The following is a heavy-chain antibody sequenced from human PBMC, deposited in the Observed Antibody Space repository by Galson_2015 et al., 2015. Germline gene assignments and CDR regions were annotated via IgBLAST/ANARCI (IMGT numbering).Heavy chain of an antibody. V-gene: IGHV1-18*04. J-gene: IGHJ4*02. CDR2: ISAYNGNT. D-gene: IGHD6-19*01. Sequence: SGAEGKKPGASVKVSCMASGYTFPGYGISWVRQAPGQGLEWMGWISAYNGNTNYAQKLKGRVTMTTDTSTSTAYMELRSLRCGETAVYYCARDMDEYSSGRYGAFDYWGQGTLVTVSS. CDR1: GYTFPGYG. CDR3: ARDMDEYSSGRYGAFDY.